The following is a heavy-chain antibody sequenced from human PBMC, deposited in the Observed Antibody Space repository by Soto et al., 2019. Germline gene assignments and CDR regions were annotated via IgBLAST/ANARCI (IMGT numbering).Heavy chain of an antibody. CDR2: IKSKTDGGTT. CDR1: GFTFSNAW. J-gene: IGHJ4*02. CDR3: TTDRTVTTVDY. Sequence: GGSLRLSCAASGFTFSNAWMSWVRQAPGKGLEWVGRIKSKTDGGTTDYAAPVKGRFTISRDDSKNTLYLQMNSPKTEDTAVYYCTTDRTVTTVDYWGQGTLVTVSS. V-gene: IGHV3-15*01. D-gene: IGHD4-17*01.